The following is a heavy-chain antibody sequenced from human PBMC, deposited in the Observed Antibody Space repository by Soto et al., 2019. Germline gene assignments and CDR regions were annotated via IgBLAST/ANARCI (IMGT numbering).Heavy chain of an antibody. J-gene: IGHJ4*02. D-gene: IGHD2-21*02. Sequence: EVQLVESGGGLVQPGGSLRLSCAASGFMFSDHFMEWVRQAPGKGLEWVGRAKNKIGHYMTEYAASVKGRFTISRDESKNSLFLQMNSLETEDTAVYYCTSPQRSRSDWHYYWGQGTQVTVSS. V-gene: IGHV3-72*01. CDR2: AKNKIGHYMT. CDR3: TSPQRSRSDWHYY. CDR1: GFMFSDHF.